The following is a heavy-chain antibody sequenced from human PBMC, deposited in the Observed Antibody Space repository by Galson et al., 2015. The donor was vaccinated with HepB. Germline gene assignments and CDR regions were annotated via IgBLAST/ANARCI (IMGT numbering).Heavy chain of an antibody. J-gene: IGHJ4*02. V-gene: IGHV6-1*01. CDR3: ARAVYYYDSRGYSHLFDY. CDR2: TYYRSKWYN. CDR1: GDSVSSNSAA. Sequence: CAISGDSVSSNSAAWNWIRQSPSRGLEWLGRTYYRSKWYNDYAVSVKSRITINPDTSKNQFSLQLNSVTPEDTAVYYCARAVYYYDSRGYSHLFDYWGQGTLVTVSS. D-gene: IGHD3-22*01.